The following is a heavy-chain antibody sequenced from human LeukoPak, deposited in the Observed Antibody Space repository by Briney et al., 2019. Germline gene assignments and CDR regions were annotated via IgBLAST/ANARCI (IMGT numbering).Heavy chain of an antibody. Sequence: ASVKVSCKASGYTFTSFYAHWVRQAPGQGLEWMGIINPSSGSTNYAQKFQGRVTMTRDTSTGTVYMDLSSLRSEDTAVYYCVRDRTGLGLFDYWGQGTLVPVSS. D-gene: IGHD3/OR15-3a*01. CDR2: INPSSGST. V-gene: IGHV1-46*01. CDR3: VRDRTGLGLFDY. CDR1: GYTFTSFY. J-gene: IGHJ4*02.